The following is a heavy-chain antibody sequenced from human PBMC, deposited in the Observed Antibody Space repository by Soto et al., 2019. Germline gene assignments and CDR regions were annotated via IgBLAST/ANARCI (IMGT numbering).Heavy chain of an antibody. V-gene: IGHV3-33*01. J-gene: IGHJ6*02. D-gene: IGHD6-13*01. CDR2: IWYDGSNK. CDR1: GFTLSSYV. Sequence: GGSQRLSCAACGFTLSSYVIHGVRQAPGKGLEWVAVIWYDGSNKYYADSVKGRFTISRDNSKNTLYLQMNSLRAEDTAVYYCAREQVAAAGREYYYYGMDVWGQGTTVTVSS. CDR3: AREQVAAAGREYYYYGMDV.